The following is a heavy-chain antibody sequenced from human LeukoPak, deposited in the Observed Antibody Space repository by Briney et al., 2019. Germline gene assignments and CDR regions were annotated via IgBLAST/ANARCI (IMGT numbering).Heavy chain of an antibody. J-gene: IGHJ4*02. D-gene: IGHD3-22*01. CDR2: IRSKAYGGTT. V-gene: IGHV3-49*04. CDR1: GFTFGDYA. Sequence: GGSLRLSCTASGFTFGDYAMSWVRQAPGRGLGWVGFIRSKAYGGTTEYAASVKGRFTISRDDSKSIAYLQMNSLKTEATAVYYCTLAYSSGYTPNDYWGQGTLVTVSS. CDR3: TLAYSSGYTPNDY.